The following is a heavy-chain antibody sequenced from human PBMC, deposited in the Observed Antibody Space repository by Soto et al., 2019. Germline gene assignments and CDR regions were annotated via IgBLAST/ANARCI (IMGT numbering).Heavy chain of an antibody. CDR1: GFTLNRNV. CDR3: VREGHYYDSGDYDGLSAMDV. V-gene: IGHV3-30*01. CDR2: LPSDGSYE. D-gene: IGHD3-22*01. Sequence: TGGSLRLTSAASGFTLNRNVMHWLLHAPGKGLERVAVLPSDGSYEYYAESVKGRFTFSRDNSKNSLFLQMNNLRPEDTAVYFCVREGHYYDSGDYDGLSAMDVWGQGNTVTVSS. J-gene: IGHJ6*02.